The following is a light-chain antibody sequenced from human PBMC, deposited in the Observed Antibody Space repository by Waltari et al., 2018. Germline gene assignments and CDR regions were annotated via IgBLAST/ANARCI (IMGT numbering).Light chain of an antibody. V-gene: IGLV8-61*01. CDR3: ALYMGSGIWV. Sequence: QTVVTQEPSLSVSPGGTVTLTCALSSGPLSTTSYATWYQQTPGQAPRTLVHQANARSSGVPDRFSGSILGNTAALTITGAQADDESDYYCALYMGSGIWVFGGGTRLTVL. CDR1: SGPLSTTSY. J-gene: IGLJ3*02. CDR2: QAN.